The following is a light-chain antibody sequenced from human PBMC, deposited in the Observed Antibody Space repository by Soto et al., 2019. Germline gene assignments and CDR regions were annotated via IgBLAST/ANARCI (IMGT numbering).Light chain of an antibody. CDR1: QSVSSY. CDR2: DAS. CDR3: QQRSNWPLT. V-gene: IGKV3-11*01. J-gene: IGKJ4*01. Sequence: EIVFTQSPSTLSSFPGDRVTLSCRASQSVSSYLAWYQQKPGQAPRLLIYDASNRATGIPARFSGSGSGTDFTLTISSLEPEDFAVYYCQQRSNWPLTFGGGTRWIS.